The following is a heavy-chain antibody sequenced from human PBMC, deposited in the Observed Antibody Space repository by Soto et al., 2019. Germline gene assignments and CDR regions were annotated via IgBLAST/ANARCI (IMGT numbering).Heavy chain of an antibody. V-gene: IGHV4-59*01. CDR1: GGSISSYY. CDR3: ARSDGRY. CDR2: IYYTGST. Sequence: QVQLQESGPGLVKPSETLSLTCTVSGGSISSYYWSWIRQLPGKGLVWIGYIYYTGSTNYKPSLKRRVTISVDTSKNQFSLKLSSVTAADTAVYYCARSDGRYWGQGSLVTFSS. J-gene: IGHJ4*02.